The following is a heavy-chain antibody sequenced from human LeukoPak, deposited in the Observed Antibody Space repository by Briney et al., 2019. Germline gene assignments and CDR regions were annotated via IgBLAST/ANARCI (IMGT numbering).Heavy chain of an antibody. J-gene: IGHJ3*02. CDR1: GFTVSSNY. D-gene: IGHD2-2*01. V-gene: IGHV3-53*01. Sequence: GGSLRLSCAASGFTVSSNYMSWVRQAPGKGLEWVSVIYSGGSTYYADSVKGRFTISRDNSKNTLYLQMNSLRAEDTAVYYCARFQLLLDAFDIWGQGTMVTVSS. CDR2: IYSGGST. CDR3: ARFQLLLDAFDI.